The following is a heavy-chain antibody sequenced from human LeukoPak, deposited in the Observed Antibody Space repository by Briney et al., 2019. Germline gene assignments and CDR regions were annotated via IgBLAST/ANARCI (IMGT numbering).Heavy chain of an antibody. CDR2: FYYSGST. V-gene: IGHV4-39*01. CDR1: GGSISSSSYY. CDR3: ARRRYGSSWSDY. D-gene: IGHD6-13*01. J-gene: IGHJ4*02. Sequence: SETLSLTCTVSGGSISSSSYYWGWIRQPPGKGLEWIGNFYYSGSTHYNPSPKSRVTISVDTSKNHVSLKLSSVTAADTAVYYCARRRYGSSWSDYWGQGTLVIVSS.